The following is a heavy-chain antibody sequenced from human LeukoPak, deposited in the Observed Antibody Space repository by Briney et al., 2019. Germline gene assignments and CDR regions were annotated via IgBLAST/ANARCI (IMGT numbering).Heavy chain of an antibody. CDR2: ISSSSSYT. CDR3: AREPYSGSYFDY. J-gene: IGHJ4*02. V-gene: IGHV3-11*06. D-gene: IGHD1-26*01. CDR1: RFTFSDYY. Sequence: GGSLRLSCAASRFTFSDYYMSWIRQAPGKGLEWVSYISSSSSYTNYADSVKGRFTISRDNAKNSLYLQMNSLRAEDMAVYYCAREPYSGSYFDYWGQGTLVTVSS.